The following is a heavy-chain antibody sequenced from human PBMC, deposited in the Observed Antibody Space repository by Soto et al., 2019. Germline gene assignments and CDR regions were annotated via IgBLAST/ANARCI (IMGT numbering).Heavy chain of an antibody. D-gene: IGHD5-18*01. CDR2: IYYSGST. V-gene: IGHV4-61*01. J-gene: IGHJ4*02. Sequence: QVQLQESGPGLVKPSETLSLTCTVSGGSVSSGSYYWSWIRQPPGKGLEWIGYIYYSGSTNYNPSLKSRVTIPVDTSKNQFSLKLSSVTAADTAVYYCARGAWIQLWLIDYWGQGTLVTVSS. CDR1: GGSVSSGSYY. CDR3: ARGAWIQLWLIDY.